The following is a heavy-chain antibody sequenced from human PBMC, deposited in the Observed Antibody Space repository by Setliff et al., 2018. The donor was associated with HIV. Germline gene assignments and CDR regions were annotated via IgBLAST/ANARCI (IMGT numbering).Heavy chain of an antibody. V-gene: IGHV1-3*01. D-gene: IGHD1-26*01. CDR3: ARVSGLSGELLYFDY. CDR2: INAGNGNI. CDR1: GGTFSSYA. Sequence: ASVKVSCKASGGTFSSYAISWVRQAPGQGLEWMGWINAGNGNIKYSQKFQGRVTITRDTSASTAYMELSSLRSEDTAVYYCARVSGLSGELLYFDYWGLGTLVTVSS. J-gene: IGHJ4*02.